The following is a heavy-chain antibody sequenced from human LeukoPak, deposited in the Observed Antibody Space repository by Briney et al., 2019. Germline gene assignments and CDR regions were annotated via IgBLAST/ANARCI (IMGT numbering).Heavy chain of an antibody. CDR3: ARVASVPGIAAADHSPINWFDP. CDR2: ISAYNGNT. D-gene: IGHD6-13*01. J-gene: IGHJ5*02. CDR1: GYTFTSYG. V-gene: IGHV1-18*01. Sequence: AASVKVSCKASGYTFTSYGISWVRQAPGQGLEWLGWISAYNGNTNYAQKLQGRVTMTTDTSTSTAYMELRSLRSDDTAVYYCARVASVPGIAAADHSPINWFDPWGQGTLVTVSS.